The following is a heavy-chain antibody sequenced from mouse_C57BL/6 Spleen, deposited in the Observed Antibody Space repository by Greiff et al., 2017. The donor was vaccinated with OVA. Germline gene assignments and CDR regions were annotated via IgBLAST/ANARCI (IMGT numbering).Heavy chain of an antibody. CDR1: GYTFTDYY. CDR3: ARTYGSSYRSAY. J-gene: IGHJ3*01. V-gene: IGHV1-26*01. Sequence: EVQLQQSGPELVKPGASVKISCKASGYTFTDYYMNWVKQSHGQSLEWIGDINPNNGGTSYNQKFKGKATLTVDKSSSTAYMELRSLTSEDSAVYYGARTYGSSYRSAYWGQGTLVTVSA. CDR2: INPNNGGT. D-gene: IGHD1-1*01.